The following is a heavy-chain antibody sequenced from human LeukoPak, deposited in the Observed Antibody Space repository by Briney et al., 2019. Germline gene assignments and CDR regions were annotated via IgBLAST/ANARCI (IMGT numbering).Heavy chain of an antibody. D-gene: IGHD2-21*02. Sequence: GESFLISCKGSGYSFTSYWISWVRQMPGKGLEWMGRIDPSDSYTNYSPSLQGHVTISADKSISTAYLQWSSLKASDTAMYYCARSGDIVVVTATPPDIWGPESLVTVSS. CDR2: IDPSDSYT. CDR1: GYSFTSYW. CDR3: ARSGDIVVVTATPPDI. V-gene: IGHV5-10-1*01. J-gene: IGHJ1*01.